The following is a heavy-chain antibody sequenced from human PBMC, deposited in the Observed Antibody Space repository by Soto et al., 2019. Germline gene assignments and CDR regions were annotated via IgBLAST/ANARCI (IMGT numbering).Heavy chain of an antibody. CDR3: ARVRGIPADADY. D-gene: IGHD2-2*01. Sequence: QVQLVQSGAAVRKPGASVKVSCKASGYTFTTSGISWVRQAPGQGLEWMAMISAYNGNTNYAQKFQGRVTLTTDTPTSTAYMELRSLKSDATATYYCARVRGIPADADYWGQGSLVTVSS. J-gene: IGHJ4*02. V-gene: IGHV1-18*01. CDR1: GYTFTTSG. CDR2: ISAYNGNT.